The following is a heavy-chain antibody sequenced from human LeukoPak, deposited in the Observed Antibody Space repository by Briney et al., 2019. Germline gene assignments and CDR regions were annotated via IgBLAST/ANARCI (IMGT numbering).Heavy chain of an antibody. V-gene: IGHV3-7*04. Sequence: PGGSLRLSCAASGFTFSSYWMSWVRQAPGKGLEWVANIKQDGSEKYYVDSVKGRFTISRDNAKNSLFLQLNSLRADDTAVYYCARGPGIAVAGTLSRGLYFDSWGQGTLVTVSS. CDR3: ARGPGIAVAGTLSRGLYFDS. J-gene: IGHJ4*02. CDR2: IKQDGSEK. D-gene: IGHD6-19*01. CDR1: GFTFSSYW.